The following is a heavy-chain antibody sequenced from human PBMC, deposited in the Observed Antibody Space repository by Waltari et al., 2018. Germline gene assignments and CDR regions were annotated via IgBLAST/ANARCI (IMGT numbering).Heavy chain of an antibody. V-gene: IGHV4-59*01. J-gene: IGHJ3*02. CDR3: ARESSGELELHHDAFDI. CDR1: GGSISSYY. D-gene: IGHD1-7*01. Sequence: QVQLQESGPGLVKPSETLSLTCTVSGGSISSYYWSWIRQPPGKGLEWIGYSYYSGSTNYNPSLKSRVTISVDTSKNQFSLKLSSVTAADTAVYYCARESSGELELHHDAFDIWGQGTMVTVSS. CDR2: SYYSGST.